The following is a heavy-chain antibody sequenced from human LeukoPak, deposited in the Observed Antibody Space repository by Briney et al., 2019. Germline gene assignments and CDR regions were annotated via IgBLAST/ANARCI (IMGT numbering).Heavy chain of an antibody. Sequence: ASVKVSCKASGGTFSSYAISWVRQAPGQGLEWMGGIIPIFGTANYAQKFQGRVTITTDESTSTAYMELSSLRSEDTAVYYCARSYYYDSSGYSFYAFDIWGQGTMVTVSS. CDR3: ARSYYYDSSGYSFYAFDI. J-gene: IGHJ3*02. V-gene: IGHV1-69*05. CDR2: IIPIFGTA. CDR1: GGTFSSYA. D-gene: IGHD3-22*01.